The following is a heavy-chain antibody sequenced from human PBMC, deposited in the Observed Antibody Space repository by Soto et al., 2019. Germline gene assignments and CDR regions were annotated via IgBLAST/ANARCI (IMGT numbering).Heavy chain of an antibody. V-gene: IGHV3-7*04. CDR1: GFTFNSYW. CDR2: IKQDGSEK. Sequence: GGSLRLSCAASGFTFNSYWMTWVRQAPGKGLEWVANIKQDGSEKYYVDSVKGRFTISRDNAKNSLYLQMNSLRAEDTAVYYCARGWGLDPWGQGTLVTVAS. CDR3: ARGWGLDP. D-gene: IGHD1-26*01. J-gene: IGHJ5*02.